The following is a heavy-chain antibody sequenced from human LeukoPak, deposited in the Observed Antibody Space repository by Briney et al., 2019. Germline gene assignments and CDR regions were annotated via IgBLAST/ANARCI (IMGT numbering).Heavy chain of an antibody. J-gene: IGHJ6*03. CDR2: IYYSGST. D-gene: IGHD6-19*01. V-gene: IGHV4-39*07. CDR1: GGSISSSSYY. Sequence: SETLSLTCTVSGGSISSSSYYWGWIRQPPGKGLEWIGSIYYSGSTYYNPSLKSRVTISVDTSKNQFSLKLSSVTAADTAVYYCARGGGILIAVALGPHYMDVWGKGTTVTVSS. CDR3: ARGGGILIAVALGPHYMDV.